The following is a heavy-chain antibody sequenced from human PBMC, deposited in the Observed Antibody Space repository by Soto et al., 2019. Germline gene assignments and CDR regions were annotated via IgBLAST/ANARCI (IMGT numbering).Heavy chain of an antibody. CDR2: ISGGGGST. V-gene: IGHV3-23*01. J-gene: IGHJ4*02. D-gene: IGHD1-26*01. Sequence: PGGSLRLSCAASGFTFSSYAMSWVRQAPGKGLEWVSAISGGGGSTYYADSVKGRFTITKDKSKNPLYLQTNSLRAEDRAVYYCAKGSYSGPYYPGYWGQGTLVTVSS. CDR1: GFTFSSYA. CDR3: AKGSYSGPYYPGY.